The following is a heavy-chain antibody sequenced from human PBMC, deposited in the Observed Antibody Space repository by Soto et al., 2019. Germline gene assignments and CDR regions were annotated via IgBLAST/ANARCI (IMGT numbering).Heavy chain of an antibody. Sequence: SETLSLTCTVSGGSISSYYWSWIRQPPGKGLEWIGYIYYSGSTNYNPSLKSRVTITVDASKNQFSLKLSSVTAADTAVYYCAIDRRGYSYGFDYWGQGTLVTVSS. D-gene: IGHD5-18*01. CDR1: GGSISSYY. J-gene: IGHJ4*02. V-gene: IGHV4-59*01. CDR3: AIDRRGYSYGFDY. CDR2: IYYSGST.